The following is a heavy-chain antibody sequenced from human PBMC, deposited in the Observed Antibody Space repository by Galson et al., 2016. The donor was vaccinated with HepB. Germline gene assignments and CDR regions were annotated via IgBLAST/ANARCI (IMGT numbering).Heavy chain of an antibody. CDR1: GGSASDYY. CDR3: ASLDIIVAAAHGAFDI. J-gene: IGHJ3*02. Sequence: SETLSLTCTVSGGSASDYYWSWIRQPPGKGLEWMGYIYYTGLATYSPSLKSRVTISLDTSKSQFSLRLNSVTAADTAVYYCASLDIIVAAAHGAFDIWGQGTLVTVSS. CDR2: IYYTGLA. D-gene: IGHD6-13*01. V-gene: IGHV4-59*02.